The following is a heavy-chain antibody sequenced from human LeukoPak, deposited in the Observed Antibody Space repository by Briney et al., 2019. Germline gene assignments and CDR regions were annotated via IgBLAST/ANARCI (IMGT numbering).Heavy chain of an antibody. Sequence: SETLSLTCAVYGGSFSGYYWSWIRQPPGKGLEWIGEINHSGSTNYNPSLKSRVTISVDTSKNQFSLKLSSVTAADTAVYYCARDAVGATGFDYWGQGTLVTVSS. J-gene: IGHJ4*02. V-gene: IGHV4-34*01. CDR2: INHSGST. CDR1: GGSFSGYY. D-gene: IGHD1-26*01. CDR3: ARDAVGATGFDY.